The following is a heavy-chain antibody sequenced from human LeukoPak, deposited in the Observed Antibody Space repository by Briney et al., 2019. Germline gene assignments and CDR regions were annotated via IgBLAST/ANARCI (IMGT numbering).Heavy chain of an antibody. J-gene: IGHJ6*02. CDR1: GFTFDDFA. CDR2: ISGDGGIT. CDR3: VKGLLWFPGLVYDDYGMDV. V-gene: IGHV3-43*02. Sequence: PGGSLRLSCAASGFTFDDFAMHWVRQAPGKGLEWVSLISGDGGITYSADSVKGRFTISRDSSENSLYFQMSSLRTEDTALYYCVKGLLWFPGLVYDDYGMDVWGQGTTVTVSS. D-gene: IGHD3-10*01.